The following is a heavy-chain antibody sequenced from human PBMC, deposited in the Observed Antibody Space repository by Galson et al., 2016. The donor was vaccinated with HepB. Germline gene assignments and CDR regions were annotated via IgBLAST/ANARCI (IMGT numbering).Heavy chain of an antibody. CDR1: GYIGTNHA. J-gene: IGHJ1*01. V-gene: IGHV1-18*04. Sequence: SVKVDGKAAGYIGTNHAFSWVRQAPGQSLEWMGWIDTKNGNTVYARKLQGRVTMTTDTSTNTAYMELTSLRSDDTAVYYCAGDLVDRSGWVDSWGQGTLVTVSS. D-gene: IGHD6-19*01. CDR3: AGDLVDRSGWVDS. CDR2: IDTKNGNT.